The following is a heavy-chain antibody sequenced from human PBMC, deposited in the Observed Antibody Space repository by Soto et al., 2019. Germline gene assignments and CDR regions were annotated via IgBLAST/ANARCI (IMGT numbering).Heavy chain of an antibody. CDR1: GYTFTSYD. D-gene: IGHD3-3*01. Sequence: ASVKVSCKASGYTFTSYDINWVRQAPGQRLEWMGWINAGNGNTKYSQKFQGRVTITRDTSASTAYMELSSLRSEDTAVYYCARRYYDFWSGLNDAFDIWGQGTMVTVSS. CDR3: ARRYYDFWSGLNDAFDI. V-gene: IGHV1-3*01. J-gene: IGHJ3*02. CDR2: INAGNGNT.